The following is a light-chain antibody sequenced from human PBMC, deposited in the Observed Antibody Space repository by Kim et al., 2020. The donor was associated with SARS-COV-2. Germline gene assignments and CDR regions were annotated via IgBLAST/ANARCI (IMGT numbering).Light chain of an antibody. CDR1: QHISNY. J-gene: IGKJ4*01. V-gene: IGKV1-39*01. CDR3: QQSFDSAIT. CDR2: GAS. Sequence: SASVGDSVTITCRASQHISNYLNWYKHKPGRAPKLLISGASTFQDGVPPRFSGGGFGTDFTLTISSLQPEDFATYYCQQSFDSAITFGGGTKVDIK.